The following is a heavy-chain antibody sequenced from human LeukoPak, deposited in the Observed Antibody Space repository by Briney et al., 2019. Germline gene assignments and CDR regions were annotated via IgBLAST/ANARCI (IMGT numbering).Heavy chain of an antibody. Sequence: ASVKVSCKASGYTFTGYYMHWVRQAPGQGLEWMGWINPNSGGTNYAQKFQGRVTMTRDTSISTAYMELSRLRSDDTAVYYCARDGYSGYDSIQLWFCLDYWGQGTLVTVSS. V-gene: IGHV1-2*02. CDR1: GYTFTGYY. CDR2: INPNSGGT. CDR3: ARDGYSGYDSIQLWFCLDY. J-gene: IGHJ4*02. D-gene: IGHD5-12*01.